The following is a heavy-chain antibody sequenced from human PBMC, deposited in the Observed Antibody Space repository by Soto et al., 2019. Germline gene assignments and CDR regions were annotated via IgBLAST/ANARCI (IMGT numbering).Heavy chain of an antibody. Sequence: QVQLVQSGAEEKKPGASVKVSCKASGYTFTSYAMHWVRQAPGQRLEWMGCINAGNGNTEYSQKFQDRVTITRDTSASTASIELSSLRSEDTAVYYCASISKVYYYYGMDVWGQGTTVTVSS. CDR2: INAGNGNT. V-gene: IGHV1-3*05. CDR3: ASISKVYYYYGMDV. CDR1: GYTFTSYA. J-gene: IGHJ6*02.